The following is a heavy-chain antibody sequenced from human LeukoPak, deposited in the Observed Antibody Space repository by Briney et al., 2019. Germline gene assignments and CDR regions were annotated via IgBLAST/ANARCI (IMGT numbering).Heavy chain of an antibody. D-gene: IGHD2-8*01. J-gene: IGHJ4*02. Sequence: ASVKVSCKASGYSFTNYGVAWVRQAPGQGPEWMGCISSKNGSANYAQQFQGRVTMTIETSTNTAYMELRSLRSDDTAVYYCARDLNGGLIGYWGQGTLVTVSS. CDR1: GYSFTNYG. CDR2: ISSKNGSA. CDR3: ARDLNGGLIGY. V-gene: IGHV1-18*01.